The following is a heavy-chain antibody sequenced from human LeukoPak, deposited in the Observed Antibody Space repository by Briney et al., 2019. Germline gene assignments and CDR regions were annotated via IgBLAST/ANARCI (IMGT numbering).Heavy chain of an antibody. CDR3: ARPYSSGWSASPKYFDY. CDR2: INPNSGGT. V-gene: IGHV1-2*02. J-gene: IGHJ4*02. Sequence: ASVKVSFKASGYTFTGYYMHWVRQAPGQGLEWMGWINPNSGGTNYAQKFQGRVTMTRDTSISTAYMELSRLRSDDTAVYYCARPYSSGWSASPKYFDYWGQGTLVTVSS. D-gene: IGHD6-19*01. CDR1: GYTFTGYY.